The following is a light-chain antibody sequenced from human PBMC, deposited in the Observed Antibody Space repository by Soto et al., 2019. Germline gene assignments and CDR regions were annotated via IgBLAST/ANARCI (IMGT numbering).Light chain of an antibody. J-gene: IGLJ2*01. CDR3: CSYAGTYTFVV. Sequence: QSAPTQPRSVSGSPGQSVTISCTGTSHDVGGYDYVSWYQQSPGKAPELIIYDVIERPSGVPDRFSGSKSGNTASLTISGVQAEDEGDYYCCSYAGTYTFVVFGGGTKLTVL. V-gene: IGLV2-11*01. CDR1: SHDVGGYDY. CDR2: DVI.